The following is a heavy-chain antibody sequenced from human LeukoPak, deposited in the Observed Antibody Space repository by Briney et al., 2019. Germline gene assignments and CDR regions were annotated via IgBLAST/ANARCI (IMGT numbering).Heavy chain of an antibody. D-gene: IGHD5-12*01. J-gene: IGHJ5*02. CDR3: ARVKWPYGFDP. CDR1: GFTFSSYS. V-gene: IGHV3-48*01. Sequence: PGGSLRLSCATSGFTFSSYSMNWVRQAPGKGLEWVSYISSSSSTIYYADSVKGRFNISRDNAKHSVYLQMNILRAEDTSVYYCARVKWPYGFDPWGQGTLVTVSS. CDR2: ISSSSSTI.